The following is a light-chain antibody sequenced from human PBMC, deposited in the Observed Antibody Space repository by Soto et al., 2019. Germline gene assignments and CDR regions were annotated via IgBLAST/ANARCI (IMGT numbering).Light chain of an antibody. Sequence: EIVMTQSPATLSVSPGERATLSCRAGQSVSSNLAWYQQRPGQTPRLLLYGASTRASGIPARFSGSGSGTEFTLTISSLQSEDFAVYYCQQYNNWPWTFGQGTKVEIK. V-gene: IGKV3-15*01. J-gene: IGKJ1*01. CDR2: GAS. CDR1: QSVSSN. CDR3: QQYNNWPWT.